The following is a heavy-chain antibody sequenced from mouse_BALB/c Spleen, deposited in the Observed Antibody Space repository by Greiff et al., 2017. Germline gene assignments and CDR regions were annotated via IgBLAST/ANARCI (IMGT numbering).Heavy chain of an antibody. CDR1: GYSINSDYA. CDR2: ISYSGST. V-gene: IGHV3-2*02. J-gene: IGHJ4*01. Sequence: EVQLQQSGPGLVKPSQSLSLTCTVTGYSINSDYAWNWIRQFPGNKLEWMGYISYSGSTSYNPSLKSRISITRDTSKNQFFLQLNSVTTEDTATYYCARSRAMAYWGQGTSVTVSA. CDR3: ARSRAMAY.